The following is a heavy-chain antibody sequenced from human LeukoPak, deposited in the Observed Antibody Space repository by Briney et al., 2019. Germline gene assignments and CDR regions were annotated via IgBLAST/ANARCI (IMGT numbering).Heavy chain of an antibody. CDR3: ARHKKASSVEDRGFDP. Sequence: ASVKVSCTASGYTFTSYGISWVRQAPGQGLEWMGWISAYNGNTNYAQKLQGRVTMTTDTSTSTAYMELRSLRSDDTAVYYCARHKKASSVEDRGFDPWGQGTLVTVSS. CDR1: GYTFTSYG. V-gene: IGHV1-18*01. J-gene: IGHJ5*02. D-gene: IGHD1-14*01. CDR2: ISAYNGNT.